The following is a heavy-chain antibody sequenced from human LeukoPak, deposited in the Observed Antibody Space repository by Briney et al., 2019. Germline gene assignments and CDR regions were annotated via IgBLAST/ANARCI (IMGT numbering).Heavy chain of an antibody. J-gene: IGHJ6*03. CDR2: ITGSGGST. Sequence: GGSLRLSCAASGFTFSNYAMSWVRQAPGKGLEWVSSITGSGGSTHYADSVKGRFTISRDDSKNTAYLQMNSLKTEDTAVYYCTRRRGYSYGYGYYYYMDVWGKGTTVTVSS. CDR1: GFTFSNYA. V-gene: IGHV3-23*01. CDR3: TRRRGYSYGYGYYYYMDV. D-gene: IGHD5-18*01.